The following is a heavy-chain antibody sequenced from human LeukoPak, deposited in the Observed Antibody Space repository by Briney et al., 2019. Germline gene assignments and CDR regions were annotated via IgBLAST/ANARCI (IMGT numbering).Heavy chain of an antibody. Sequence: ASVKVSCKASGYTFTGYYMHWVRQAPGQGLEWMGRINPNSGGTNYAQKFQGRVTMTRDTSISTAYMELSRLRSDDTAVYYCARGPRGIFGGVIRYYFDYWGQGTLVTVSS. CDR3: ARGPRGIFGGVIRYYFDY. D-gene: IGHD3-3*01. J-gene: IGHJ4*02. V-gene: IGHV1-2*06. CDR1: GYTFTGYY. CDR2: INPNSGGT.